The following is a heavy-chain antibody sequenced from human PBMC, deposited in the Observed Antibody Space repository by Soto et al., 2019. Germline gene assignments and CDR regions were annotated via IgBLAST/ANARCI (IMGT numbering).Heavy chain of an antibody. CDR1: GGTFSSYA. D-gene: IGHD3-3*01. Sequence: QVQLVQSGAEVKKPGSSVEVSCKASGGTFSSYAISWVRQAPGQGLEWMGGIIPIFGTANYAQKFQGRVTITADESTSTAYMELSSLRSEDTAVYYCARASYDFWSGYRPPGFDYLGQGTLVTVSS. J-gene: IGHJ4*02. CDR3: ARASYDFWSGYRPPGFDY. CDR2: IIPIFGTA. V-gene: IGHV1-69*01.